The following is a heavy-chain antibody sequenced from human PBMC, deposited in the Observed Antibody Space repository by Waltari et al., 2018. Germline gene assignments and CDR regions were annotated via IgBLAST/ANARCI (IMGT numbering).Heavy chain of an antibody. CDR2: ISAYNGNT. J-gene: IGHJ6*02. CDR1: GYTFTSYG. CDR3: ARDIGYDSSGYPYYYYGMDV. D-gene: IGHD3-22*01. Sequence: QVQLVQSGAEVKKPGASVKVSCKASGYTFTSYGISWVRQAPGQGLEWMGWISAYNGNTNYAQKRQGRVTMTTDTSTSTAYMELRSLRSDDTAVYYCARDIGYDSSGYPYYYYGMDVWGQGTTVTVSS. V-gene: IGHV1-18*01.